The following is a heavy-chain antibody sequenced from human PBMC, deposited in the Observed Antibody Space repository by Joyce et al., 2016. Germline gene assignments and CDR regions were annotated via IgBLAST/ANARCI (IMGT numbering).Heavy chain of an antibody. CDR1: GGSFSNDY. V-gene: IGHV4-34*01. J-gene: IGHJ3*01. CDR2: SNHSGST. D-gene: IGHD3-22*01. CDR3: ARQGRSGDYYYGFDV. Sequence: QVHLQQWGAGLLKPSETLSLTCTVHGGSFSNDYWTWIRQSPDKGLEWIGESNHSGSTTYNPSFKSRVIISVDTSKIEFSLNLTSVTAADRAVYYCARQGRSGDYYYGFDVWGPGTTVSVSS.